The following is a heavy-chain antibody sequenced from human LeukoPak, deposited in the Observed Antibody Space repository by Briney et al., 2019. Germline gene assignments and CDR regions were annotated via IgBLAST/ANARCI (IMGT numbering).Heavy chain of an antibody. J-gene: IGHJ4*02. D-gene: IGHD6-19*01. CDR3: AREVYSSGWTYYFDY. V-gene: IGHV3-48*01. CDR1: GFTFSTYS. CDR2: ISSSTTNM. Sequence: GGSLRLSCAASGFTFSTYSMNWVRQAPGKGLEWVSYISSSTTNMYYADSVKGRFTISRDNSKNTLYLQMNSLRAEDTAVYYCAREVYSSGWTYYFDYWGQGTLVTVSS.